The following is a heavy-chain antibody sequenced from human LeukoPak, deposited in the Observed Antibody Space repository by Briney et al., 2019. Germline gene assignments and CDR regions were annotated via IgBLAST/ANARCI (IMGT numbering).Heavy chain of an antibody. Sequence: SVKVSCKASGGTFSSYAISWVRQAPGQGLESMGRIIPIFGTANYAQKFQGRVTITTDESTSTAYMELSSLRSEDTAVYYCARGELLQGAFDIWGQGTMVTVSS. CDR1: GGTFSSYA. V-gene: IGHV1-69*05. J-gene: IGHJ3*02. CDR2: IIPIFGTA. CDR3: ARGELLQGAFDI. D-gene: IGHD1-7*01.